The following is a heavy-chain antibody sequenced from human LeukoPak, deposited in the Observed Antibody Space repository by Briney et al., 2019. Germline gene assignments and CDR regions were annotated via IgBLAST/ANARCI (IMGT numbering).Heavy chain of an antibody. CDR3: ASLRYSYGYYYFDY. V-gene: IGHV5-51*01. Sequence: PGESLKISCKGSGYKFSNYWIGWVRQMPGKGLEWMGIIYAGDSDTRYSPSFQGQVTISADKSISTAYLQWSSLKASDTAMYYCASLRYSYGYYYFDYWGQGTLVTVSS. CDR1: GYKFSNYW. J-gene: IGHJ4*02. D-gene: IGHD5-18*01. CDR2: IYAGDSDT.